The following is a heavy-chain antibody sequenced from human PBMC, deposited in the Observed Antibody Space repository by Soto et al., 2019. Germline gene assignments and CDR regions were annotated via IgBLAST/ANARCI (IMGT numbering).Heavy chain of an antibody. D-gene: IGHD2-2*01. CDR1: GGSISSSNW. Sequence: PSETLSLTCAVSGGSISSSNWWSWVRKPPGKGLEWIGEIYHSGSTNYNPSLKSRVTISVDKSKNQFSLKLSSVTAADTAVYYCARVVGGYYYGMDVWGQGTTVTVSS. J-gene: IGHJ6*02. V-gene: IGHV4-4*02. CDR2: IYHSGST. CDR3: ARVVGGYYYGMDV.